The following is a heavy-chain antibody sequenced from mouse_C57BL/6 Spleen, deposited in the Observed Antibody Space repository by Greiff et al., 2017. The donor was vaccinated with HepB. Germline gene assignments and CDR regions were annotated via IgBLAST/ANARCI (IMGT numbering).Heavy chain of an antibody. CDR3: APVSYWYFDV. CDR1: GFNIKNTY. J-gene: IGHJ1*03. CDR2: IDPANGNT. V-gene: IGHV14-3*01. Sequence: VPLQQSVAELVRPGASVQVSCTASGFNIKNTYMHWVKQRPEKGLEWSGRIDPANGNTKYAPKFQGKATITADTSSNTAYLQLSSLTSEDTAIYYCAPVSYWYFDVWGTGTGHRLL.